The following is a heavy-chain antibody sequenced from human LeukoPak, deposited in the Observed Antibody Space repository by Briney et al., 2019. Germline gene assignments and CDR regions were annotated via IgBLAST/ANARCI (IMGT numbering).Heavy chain of an antibody. CDR1: GFTVSSNY. CDR2: IYSGGST. Sequence: GGSLRLSCAASGFTVSSNYMSWVRQAPGKGLEWVSVIYSGGSTYYADSVKGRFTISRDNSKNTLYLQMNSLRAEDTAVYYCANCVGYSYGSGSYYNRWGQGTLVTVSS. J-gene: IGHJ4*02. D-gene: IGHD3-10*01. CDR3: ANCVGYSYGSGSYYNR. V-gene: IGHV3-53*01.